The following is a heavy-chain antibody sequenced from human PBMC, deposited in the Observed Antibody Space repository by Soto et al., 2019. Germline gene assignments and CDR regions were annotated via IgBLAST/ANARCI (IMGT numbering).Heavy chain of an antibody. Sequence: QVQLQESGPGLVKPSQTVSLTCTVSGGSIFGGDYYWSWIRQSPGKGLQWVGSIYYSGSTYYNPSLKSRVTISVDTSKNHFSLKLSSVTAADTAVYYCARDVDSTILKPNDAFGIWGQGTMFTVSS. CDR1: GGSIFGGDYY. V-gene: IGHV4-30-4*01. D-gene: IGHD5-18*01. CDR3: ARDVDSTILKPNDAFGI. J-gene: IGHJ3*02. CDR2: IYYSGST.